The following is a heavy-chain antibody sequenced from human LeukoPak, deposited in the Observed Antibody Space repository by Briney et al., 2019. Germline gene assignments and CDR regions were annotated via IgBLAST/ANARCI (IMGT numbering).Heavy chain of an antibody. Sequence: SETLSLTCAVYGGSFSGYYWSWIRQPPGKGLKWIGEINHSGSTNYNPSLKSRVTISVDTSKNQFSLKLSSVTAADTAVYYCARDGRPTPDYDFWSGQKTYYGMDVWGQGTTVTVSS. CDR2: INHSGST. CDR3: ARDGRPTPDYDFWSGQKTYYGMDV. J-gene: IGHJ6*02. D-gene: IGHD3-3*01. V-gene: IGHV4-34*01. CDR1: GGSFSGYY.